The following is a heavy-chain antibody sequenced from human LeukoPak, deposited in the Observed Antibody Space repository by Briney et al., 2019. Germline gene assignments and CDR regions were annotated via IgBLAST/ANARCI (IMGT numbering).Heavy chain of an antibody. J-gene: IGHJ4*02. Sequence: SETLSLTCTVSGGSIGIYYWSWIRQPPGKGLEWIGQIYYSGSTNYNPSLKSRVTISLDTSKNQFSLTLNSVTAADTAVYYCARLPNYYDSSAFYVDWGRGTLVTVSS. CDR2: IYYSGST. V-gene: IGHV4-59*08. CDR1: GGSIGIYY. D-gene: IGHD3-22*01. CDR3: ARLPNYYDSSAFYVD.